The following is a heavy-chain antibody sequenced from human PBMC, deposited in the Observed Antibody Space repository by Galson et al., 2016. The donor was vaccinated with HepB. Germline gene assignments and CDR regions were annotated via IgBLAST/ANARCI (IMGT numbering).Heavy chain of an antibody. Sequence: QSGAEVKKPGESLKTSCQGSGYSFTRYWIGWVRQMPGKGLEWMGIIYPGDSELTYSPSFQGQVTISADKSTSTAYLQWSSLKASDTAMYYCARHGDYGDYPFDYWGQGTLVTVSS. CDR1: GYSFTRYW. J-gene: IGHJ4*02. CDR3: ARHGDYGDYPFDY. CDR2: IYPGDSEL. V-gene: IGHV5-51*01. D-gene: IGHD4-17*01.